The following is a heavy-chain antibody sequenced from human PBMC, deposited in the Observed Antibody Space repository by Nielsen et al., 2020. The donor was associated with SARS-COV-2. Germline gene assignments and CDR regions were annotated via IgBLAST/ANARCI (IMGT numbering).Heavy chain of an antibody. V-gene: IGHV3-49*04. CDR2: MRGQVFGGAS. CDR1: GFTFGDYA. J-gene: IGHJ3*02. CDR3: SRVSAGAFDI. Sequence: GGSLRLSCTASGFTFGDYAMTWVRQAPGKGLEWVGFMRGQVFGGASEFAASVKGRFSMSRDDSKSIMYLQMNSLKTEDTAVYFCSRVSAGAFDIWGQGTMVTVSS.